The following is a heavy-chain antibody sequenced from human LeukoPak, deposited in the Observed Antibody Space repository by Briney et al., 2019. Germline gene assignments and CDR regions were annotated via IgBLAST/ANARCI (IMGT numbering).Heavy chain of an antibody. V-gene: IGHV3-49*03. CDR2: IRSKAYGGTT. D-gene: IGHD3-16*01. CDR1: GFTFGDYA. Sequence: GGSLRLSCTASGFTFGDYAMSWFRQAPGKGLEWVGFIRSKAYGGTTEYAASVKGRFTISRDDSKSIAYLQMNSLKTEDTAVYYCTSAMQDSVPTLGKWGQGTLVTVSS. J-gene: IGHJ4*02. CDR3: TSAMQDSVPTLGK.